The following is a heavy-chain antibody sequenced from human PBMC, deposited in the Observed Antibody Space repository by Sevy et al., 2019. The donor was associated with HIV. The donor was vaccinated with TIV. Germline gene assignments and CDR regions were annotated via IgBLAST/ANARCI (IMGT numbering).Heavy chain of an antibody. J-gene: IGHJ4*02. CDR2: IYSGGST. CDR1: GFTVSSNY. Sequence: GGSLRPSCAASGFTVSSNYMSWVRQAPGKGLEWVSVIYSGGSTYYADSVKGRFTISRDNSKNTLYLQMNSLRAEDTAVYYCAREPILAEDYWGQGTLVTVSS. CDR3: AREPILAEDY. D-gene: IGHD3-3*01. V-gene: IGHV3-53*01.